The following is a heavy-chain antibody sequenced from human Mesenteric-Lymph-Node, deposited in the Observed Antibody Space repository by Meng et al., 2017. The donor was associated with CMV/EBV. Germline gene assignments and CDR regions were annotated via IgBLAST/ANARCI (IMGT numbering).Heavy chain of an antibody. J-gene: IGHJ4*02. V-gene: IGHV3-23*01. Sequence: GESLKISCAASGFTFSSYAMIWVRQAPGKGLEWVSAISGSGGSTYYADSVKGRFTISRDNSKNTLYLQMNSLRAEDTAVYYCTTSGNYYGSGSYYINEPFDYWGQGTLVTVSS. CDR2: ISGSGGST. CDR3: TTSGNYYGSGSYYINEPFDY. CDR1: GFTFSSYA. D-gene: IGHD3-10*01.